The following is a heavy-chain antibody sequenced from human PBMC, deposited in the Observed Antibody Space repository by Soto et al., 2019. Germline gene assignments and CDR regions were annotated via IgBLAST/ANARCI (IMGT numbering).Heavy chain of an antibody. CDR2: ISSSGTTI. D-gene: IGHD1-1*01. J-gene: IGHJ5*02. CDR3: ARSWSLHDLDP. V-gene: IGHV3-48*01. Sequence: GGSLRLSCAASGFTFSTYSMNWVRQAPGKGLEWVSYISSSGTTIYYADSVKGRFTISRDNAKNSLYLQMSSLRAEDTAVYYCARSWSLHDLDPWGQGTLVTVSS. CDR1: GFTFSTYS.